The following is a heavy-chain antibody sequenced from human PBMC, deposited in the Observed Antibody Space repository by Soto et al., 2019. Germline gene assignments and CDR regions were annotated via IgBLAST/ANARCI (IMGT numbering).Heavy chain of an antibody. D-gene: IGHD3-3*01. CDR1: GYPFSGYD. CDR3: ARATELRYVEWSVYRGGNYGMDV. V-gene: IGHV1-8*01. Sequence: QVQLVQYGAGVKKPGASVRVSGTAAGYPFSGYDINWEREATGQGLAAMGWVSPTSSSTAYAERFQGRVTTTWDASIATAYRELSSLTSDDSDVYYCARATELRYVEWSVYRGGNYGMDVWGQGTTVTVSS. CDR2: VSPTSSST. J-gene: IGHJ6*02.